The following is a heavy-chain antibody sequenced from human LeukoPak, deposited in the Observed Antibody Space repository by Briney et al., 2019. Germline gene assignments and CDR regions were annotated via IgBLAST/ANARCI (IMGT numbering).Heavy chain of an antibody. V-gene: IGHV3-20*04. CDR1: GFTFDEYG. J-gene: IGHJ4*02. CDR3: AKDQSSSSFGY. CDR2: ISWNGGST. Sequence: GGSLRLSCAASGFTFDEYGMTWVRQAPGKGLEWVSGISWNGGSTGYADSVKGRFTISRDNSKNTLYLQMNSLRAEDAAVYYCAKDQSSSSFGYWGQGTLVTVSS. D-gene: IGHD6-6*01.